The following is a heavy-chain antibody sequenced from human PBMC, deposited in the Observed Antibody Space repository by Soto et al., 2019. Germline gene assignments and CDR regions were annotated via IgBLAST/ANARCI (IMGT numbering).Heavy chain of an antibody. CDR1: GYTFTSYG. CDR2: ISAYNGNT. J-gene: IGHJ6*02. V-gene: IGHV1-18*01. CDR3: QGLWFGEGDYGMDV. Sequence: QVQLVQSGAEVKKPGASVKVSCKASGYTFTSYGISWVRQAPGQGLEWMGWISAYNGNTNYAQKLQGRVTMTTDTSTSTAYMELRSLRSDDTDVYYCQGLWFGEGDYGMDVWGQGTTVTVSS. D-gene: IGHD3-10*01.